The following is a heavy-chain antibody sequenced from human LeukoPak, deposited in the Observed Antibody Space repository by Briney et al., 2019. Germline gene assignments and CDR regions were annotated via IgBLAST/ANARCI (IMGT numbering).Heavy chain of an antibody. CDR2: ISSSSSYI. CDR3: ARGSAAGTFDY. V-gene: IGHV3-21*01. CDR1: GFTFSSYS. D-gene: IGHD6-13*01. Sequence: GGSLRLSCAASGFTFSSYSMNWVRQAPGKGQEGVSSISSSSSYIYYADSVKGRFTISRDNAKNSLYLQMNSLRAEDTAVYYCARGSAAGTFDYWGQGTLVTVSS. J-gene: IGHJ4*02.